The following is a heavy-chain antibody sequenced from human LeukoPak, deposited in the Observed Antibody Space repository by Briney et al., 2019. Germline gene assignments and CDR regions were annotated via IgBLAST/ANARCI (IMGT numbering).Heavy chain of an antibody. CDR1: GFIFSNYA. CDR2: INAVDTNT. J-gene: IGHJ4*02. D-gene: IGHD5-24*01. Sequence: GGSLRLSCVASGFIFSNYAMTWVRQAPGKGLEYVSTINAVDTNTYYADSVKGRFTVSRDNSRNTLYLQLNRLRAEDTAVYYCAKQFLDANWGQGTLVTVSS. CDR3: AKQFLDAN. V-gene: IGHV3-23*01.